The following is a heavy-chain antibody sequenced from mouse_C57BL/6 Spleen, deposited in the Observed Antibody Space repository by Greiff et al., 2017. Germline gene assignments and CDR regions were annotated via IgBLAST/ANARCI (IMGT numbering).Heavy chain of an antibody. Sequence: EVQLQQSGPELVKPGASVKISCKASGYTFTDYYMNWVKQSHGKSLEWIGDINPNNGGTSYNQKFKGKATLTVDKSSSTAYMELRSLTSEDSAVYYCAGNSFDYWGQGTTLTVSS. D-gene: IGHD1-1*01. CDR1: GYTFTDYY. J-gene: IGHJ2*01. CDR2: INPNNGGT. CDR3: AGNSFDY. V-gene: IGHV1-26*01.